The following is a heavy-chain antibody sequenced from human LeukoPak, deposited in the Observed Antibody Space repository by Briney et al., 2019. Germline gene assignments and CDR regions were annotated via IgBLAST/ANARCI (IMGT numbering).Heavy chain of an antibody. J-gene: IGHJ4*02. CDR2: ISGSGGST. CDR3: AKSSGWYRDYFDY. V-gene: IGHV3-23*01. D-gene: IGHD6-19*01. CDR1: GFTFSSYA. Sequence: GGSLGLSCAASGFTFSSYAMSWVRQAPGKGLEWVSAISGSGGSTYYADSVKGRFTISRDNSKNTLYLQMNSLRAEDTAVYYCAKSSGWYRDYFDYWGQGTLVTVSS.